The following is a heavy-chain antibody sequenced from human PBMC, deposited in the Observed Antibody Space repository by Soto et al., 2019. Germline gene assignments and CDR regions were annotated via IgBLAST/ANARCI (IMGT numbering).Heavy chain of an antibody. CDR1: GFTFSSYS. CDR2: ISSSSSHR. Sequence: EVQLVESGGGLVKPGGSLRLSCAASGFTFSSYSMNWVRQAPGKGLEWASFISSSSSHRNYAYSVKGRFTISRDNAKNSLYLQMNSLRAEDTAVYYCAKGYCSGGSCCSPYFFDYWGQGTLVTVSS. V-gene: IGHV3-21*01. D-gene: IGHD2-15*01. J-gene: IGHJ4*02. CDR3: AKGYCSGGSCCSPYFFDY.